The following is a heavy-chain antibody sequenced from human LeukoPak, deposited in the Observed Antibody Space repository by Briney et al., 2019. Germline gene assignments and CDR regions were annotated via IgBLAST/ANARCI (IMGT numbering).Heavy chain of an antibody. Sequence: GGSLRLSGTASGLIFSNYWRTWVRQAPGKGLEWGAQINQDGSKEYYIDSVKARFSISRDNARNSLSLQMNSLRAEDTAVYYCVRDGGVSGYDLLDYWGQGTLVTVSS. D-gene: IGHD5-12*01. CDR2: INQDGSKE. CDR1: GLIFSNYW. J-gene: IGHJ4*02. CDR3: VRDGGVSGYDLLDY. V-gene: IGHV3-7*01.